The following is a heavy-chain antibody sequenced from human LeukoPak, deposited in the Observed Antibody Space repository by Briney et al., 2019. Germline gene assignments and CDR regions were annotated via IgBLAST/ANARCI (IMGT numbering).Heavy chain of an antibody. CDR1: GFTFSSYA. Sequence: GGSLRLSCAASGFTFSSYAMSWVRQAPGRVLEWVSAISGSCGSTYYADSVKGRFTISRDNSKNTLYLQMNSLRAEDTAVYYCAKDEYSNFDYWGQGTLVTVSS. J-gene: IGHJ4*02. D-gene: IGHD4-11*01. CDR2: ISGSCGST. CDR3: AKDEYSNFDY. V-gene: IGHV3-23*01.